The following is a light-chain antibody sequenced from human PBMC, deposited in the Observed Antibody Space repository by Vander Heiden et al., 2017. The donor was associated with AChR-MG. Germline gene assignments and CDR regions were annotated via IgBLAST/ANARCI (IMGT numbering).Light chain of an antibody. Sequence: QSALIQPASVSGSPGQPITISWTGTSSDVGSYNLVSWYQQHPGKAPKLMIYEVSKRPSGVSNRFSGSKSGNTASLTISGLQAEDEADYYCCSYAGSSTWVFGGGTKLTVL. J-gene: IGLJ3*02. CDR3: CSYAGSSTWV. CDR2: EVS. V-gene: IGLV2-23*02. CDR1: SSDVGSYNL.